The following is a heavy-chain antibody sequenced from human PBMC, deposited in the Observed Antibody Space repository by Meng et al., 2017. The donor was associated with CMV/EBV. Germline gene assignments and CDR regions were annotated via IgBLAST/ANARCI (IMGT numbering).Heavy chain of an antibody. CDR1: GFTFSSYW. CDR2: ISSSSSYI. Sequence: GESLKISCAASGFTFSSYWMHWVRQAPGKGLEWVSSISSSSSYIYYADSMKGRFTISRDNAKNSLYLQMNSLRAEDTAVYYCARSRPRSTCSSTSCYGVDYWGQGTLVTVSS. CDR3: ARSRPRSTCSSTSCYGVDY. D-gene: IGHD2-2*01. J-gene: IGHJ4*02. V-gene: IGHV3-21*01.